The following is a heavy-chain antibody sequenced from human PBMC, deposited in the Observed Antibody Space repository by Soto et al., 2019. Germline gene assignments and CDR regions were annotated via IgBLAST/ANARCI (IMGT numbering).Heavy chain of an antibody. CDR1: GFTFSTFA. CDR3: AKDMDNYGAFDY. J-gene: IGHJ4*02. D-gene: IGHD5-18*01. Sequence: GGSLRLSCAASGFTFSTFAMSWVRQAPGKRLEWVSIIGGSGSGTYYADSVKGRFTISRDNSKNTLFLQMNSLRAEDTAVYFCAKDMDNYGAFDYWGQGSLVTAPQ. V-gene: IGHV3-23*01. CDR2: IGGSGSGT.